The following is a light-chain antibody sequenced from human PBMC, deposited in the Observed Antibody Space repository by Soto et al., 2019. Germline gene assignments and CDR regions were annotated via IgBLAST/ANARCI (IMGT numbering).Light chain of an antibody. J-gene: IGKJ2*01. Sequence: DIQMTQSPSTLSASVGDRVTITCRASQSISRSLAWYQQKPGKAPKLLIYDASSLESGVPSRFSGSGSGTEFTLTISSLQPDDFATYYCQQYNSYSYIFGQGTKLEIK. CDR3: QQYNSYSYI. V-gene: IGKV1-5*01. CDR2: DAS. CDR1: QSISRS.